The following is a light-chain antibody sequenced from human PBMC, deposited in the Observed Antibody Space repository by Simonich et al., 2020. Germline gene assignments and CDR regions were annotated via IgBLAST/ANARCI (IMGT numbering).Light chain of an antibody. V-gene: IGKV2-30*02. CDR3: MQGTHWPPFT. CDR1: QSLVHSDGNTY. CDR2: KVS. J-gene: IGKJ3*01. Sequence: DVVMTQSPLSLPVTLGQPASISCRSSQSLVHSDGNTYLNWFQQRPGQSPRRLIYKVSNRDSGVPDRFSGGGSGTDFTLKISRVEAEDVGVYYCMQGTHWPPFTFGPGTKVDIK.